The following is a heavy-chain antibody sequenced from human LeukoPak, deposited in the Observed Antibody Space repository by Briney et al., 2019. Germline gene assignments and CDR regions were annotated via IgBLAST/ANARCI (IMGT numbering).Heavy chain of an antibody. CDR3: ARTASSSWYPNWFGP. J-gene: IGHJ5*02. CDR1: GFTFSDYY. CDR2: ISSSGSTI. D-gene: IGHD6-13*01. Sequence: GGSLRLSCATSGFTFSDYYMSWIRQAPGKGLEWVSYISSSGSTIYYADSVKGRITISRDNAKNSLYLQMNSLRAEDTAVYYCARTASSSWYPNWFGPWGQGTLVTVSS. V-gene: IGHV3-11*01.